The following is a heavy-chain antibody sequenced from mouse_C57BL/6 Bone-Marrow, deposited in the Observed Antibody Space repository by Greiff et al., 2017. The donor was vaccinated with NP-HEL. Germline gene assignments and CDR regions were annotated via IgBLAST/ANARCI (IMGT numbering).Heavy chain of an antibody. CDR2: ISNGGGST. CDR3: ARPDYYGSSFLYYYAMDY. V-gene: IGHV5-12*01. J-gene: IGHJ4*01. CDR1: GFTFSDYY. Sequence: VQLMESGGGLVQPGGSLKLSCAASGFTFSDYYMYWVRQTPEKRLEWVAYISNGGGSTYYPDTVKGRFTISRDNAKNTLYMQMSRLKSEDTAKYYCARPDYYGSSFLYYYAMDYWGQGTSVTVSS. D-gene: IGHD1-1*01.